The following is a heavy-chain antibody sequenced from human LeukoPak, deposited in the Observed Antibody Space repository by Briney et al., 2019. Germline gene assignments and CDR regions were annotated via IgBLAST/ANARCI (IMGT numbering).Heavy chain of an antibody. J-gene: IGHJ5*02. CDR3: ARVDGSCSGGSCPSGNWFDP. D-gene: IGHD2-15*01. CDR2: IYYSGST. Sequence: NPSENLSLTCTVSGGSISSSSYYWGWIRQPPGKGLEWIGSIYYSGSTYYNPSLKSRVTISVDTSKNQFSLKLSSVTAADTAVYYCARVDGSCSGGSCPSGNWFDPWGQGTLVTVSS. CDR1: GGSISSSSYY. V-gene: IGHV4-39*01.